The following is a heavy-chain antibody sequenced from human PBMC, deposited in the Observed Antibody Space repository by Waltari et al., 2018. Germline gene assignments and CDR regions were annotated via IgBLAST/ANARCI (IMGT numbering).Heavy chain of an antibody. J-gene: IGHJ2*01. V-gene: IGHV4-39*01. Sequence: QLQLQESGPGLVKPSETLSLTCTVSGVSMDDSSYYLGWIRQPPGKGLGWIWSVYYNGDTHHNPSLKSRVTVSGGTSKNQFSLMLNSVTAADTAVYYCVRHRLAWYFDLWGRGTLVTVSS. CDR1: GVSMDDSSYY. CDR2: VYYNGDT. D-gene: IGHD6-19*01. CDR3: VRHRLAWYFDL.